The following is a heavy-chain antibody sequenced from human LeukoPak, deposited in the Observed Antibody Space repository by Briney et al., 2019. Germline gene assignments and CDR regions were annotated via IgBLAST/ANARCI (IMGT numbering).Heavy chain of an antibody. V-gene: IGHV3-48*03. J-gene: IGHJ4*02. CDR3: ASGTAIDY. CDR1: GFTFSSYD. D-gene: IGHD5-18*01. Sequence: PGGALRLSCAASGFTFSSYDLIWVRQAPWKGLEWVSHITSGGSGGSTIYYADSVKGRFTISRDNAKNSLYLQMNSLRAEDTAVYYCASGTAIDYWGQGTLVTVSS. CDR2: ITSGGSGGSTI.